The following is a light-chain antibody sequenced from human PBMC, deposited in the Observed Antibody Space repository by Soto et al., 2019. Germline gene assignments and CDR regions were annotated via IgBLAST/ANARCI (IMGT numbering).Light chain of an antibody. CDR3: QQYYSPPLT. Sequence: DIVMTQSPDSLAVSLGERATINCKSSQSVLYSSNNKNFLAWYQQKPGRPPKLLIYWAATRESGVPDRFSGSGSGTDFTLTISSLQAEDLAVYCCQQYYSPPLTFGGGTKVEIK. CDR2: WAA. V-gene: IGKV4-1*01. CDR1: QSVLYSSNNKNF. J-gene: IGKJ4*01.